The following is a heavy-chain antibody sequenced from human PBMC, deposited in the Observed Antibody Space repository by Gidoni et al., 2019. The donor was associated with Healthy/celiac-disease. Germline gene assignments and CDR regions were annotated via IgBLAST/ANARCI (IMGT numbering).Heavy chain of an antibody. V-gene: IGHV3-21*01. CDR1: GFTFRSYS. CDR2: ISSSSSYI. CDR3: ARDPGGLVVVAAKGDY. Sequence: EVQLVESGGGLVTPGGSLRLSCAASGFTFRSYSMNWVRQAPGKGLEWVSSISSSSSYIYYADSVKGRFTISRDNAKNSLYLQMNSLRAEDTAVYYCARDPGGLVVVAAKGDYWGQGTLVTVSS. D-gene: IGHD2-15*01. J-gene: IGHJ4*02.